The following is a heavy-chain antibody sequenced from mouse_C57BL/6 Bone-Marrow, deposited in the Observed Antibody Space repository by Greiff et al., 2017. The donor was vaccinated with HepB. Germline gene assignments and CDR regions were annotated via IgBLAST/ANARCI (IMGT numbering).Heavy chain of an antibody. CDR2: IDPETGGT. D-gene: IGHD1-1*01. CDR1: GYTFTDYE. V-gene: IGHV1-15*01. Sequence: VQLQQSGAELVRPGASVTLSCKASGYTFTDYEMHWVKQTPVHGLEWIGAIDPETGGTAYNQKFKGKAILTADKSSSTANMELRSLTSEDSAVYYCTRPHTLREYFDYWGQGTTLTVSS. CDR3: TRPHTLREYFDY. J-gene: IGHJ2*01.